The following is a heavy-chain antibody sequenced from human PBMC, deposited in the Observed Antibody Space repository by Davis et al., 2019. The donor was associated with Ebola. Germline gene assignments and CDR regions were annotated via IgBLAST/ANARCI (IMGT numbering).Heavy chain of an antibody. V-gene: IGHV1-2*06. D-gene: IGHD2-2*01. CDR3: ARGHKYAHEY. CDR1: GYTFTDYN. CDR2: VILKSGAT. J-gene: IGHJ4*02. Sequence: ASVKVSCKASGYTFTDYNIHWMRHAPGQGLEWLGRVILKSGATNYAQKFQGRVTMTRDTSISTVYMELSSLRYDDTADYYCARGHKYAHEYWGQGTLVTVSS.